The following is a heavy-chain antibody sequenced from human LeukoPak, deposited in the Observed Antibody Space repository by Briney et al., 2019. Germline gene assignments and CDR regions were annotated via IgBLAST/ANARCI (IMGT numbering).Heavy chain of an antibody. V-gene: IGHV3-21*01. CDR3: ARVGRGDYSVDY. Sequence: GGSLRLSCAASGFTFSSYSMNWVRQAPGKGLEWVSSISSSSEYKYYADSVKGRFTISRDNENNSLYLQMNSLRAEDTAVYYCARVGRGDYSVDYWGQGTLVTVSS. D-gene: IGHD4-17*01. J-gene: IGHJ4*02. CDR2: ISSSSEYK. CDR1: GFTFSSYS.